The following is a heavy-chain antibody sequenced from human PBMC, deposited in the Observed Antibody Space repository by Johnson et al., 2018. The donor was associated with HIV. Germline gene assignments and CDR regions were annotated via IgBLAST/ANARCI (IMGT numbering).Heavy chain of an antibody. V-gene: IGHV3-13*01. Sequence: MLLVESGGGLVQPGGSLRLSCAASGFTFSSYDMHWVRQATGKGLEWVSAIGTAGDTYYPGSVKGRFTISRDNSKSMLYLQMNSLRAEDTAVYYCARRAIRDAFDIWGQGTMVTVSS. CDR1: GFTFSSYD. CDR3: ARRAIRDAFDI. J-gene: IGHJ3*02. CDR2: IGTAGDT.